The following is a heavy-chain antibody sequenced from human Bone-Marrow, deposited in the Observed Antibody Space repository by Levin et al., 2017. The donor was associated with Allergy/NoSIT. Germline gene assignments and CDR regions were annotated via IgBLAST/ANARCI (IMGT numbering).Heavy chain of an antibody. Sequence: GGSLRLSCAASGFTFSSYAMHWVRQAPGKGLEWVAVISYDGSNKYYADSVKGRFTISRDNSKNTLYLQMNSLRAEDTAVYYCASRIVGAAGGFDPWGQGTLVTVSS. CDR3: ASRIVGAAGGFDP. CDR1: GFTFSSYA. V-gene: IGHV3-30-3*01. CDR2: ISYDGSNK. J-gene: IGHJ5*02. D-gene: IGHD1-26*01.